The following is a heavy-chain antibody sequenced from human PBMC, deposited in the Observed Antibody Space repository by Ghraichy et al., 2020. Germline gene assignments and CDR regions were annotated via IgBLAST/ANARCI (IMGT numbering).Heavy chain of an antibody. V-gene: IGHV3-21*01. CDR1: GFTFSSYS. CDR2: ISSSSSYI. D-gene: IGHD1-7*01. CDR3: ASSYNWNYSNWFDP. J-gene: IGHJ5*02. Sequence: GGSLRLSCAASGFTFSSYSMNWVRQAPGKGLEWVSSISSSSSYIYYADSVKGRFTISRDNAKNSLYLQMNSLRAEDTAVYYCASSYNWNYSNWFDPWGQGTLVTVSS.